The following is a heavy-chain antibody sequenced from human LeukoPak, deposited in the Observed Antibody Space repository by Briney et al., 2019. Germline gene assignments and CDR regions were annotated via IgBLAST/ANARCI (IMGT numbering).Heavy chain of an antibody. CDR3: ARSTMGARRKYDY. J-gene: IGHJ4*02. D-gene: IGHD1-26*01. Sequence: ASVKVSCKASGYTFTSYGISWVRQATGQGLEWMEWLNPNSGNTGYVQKFQARVTMTMNTSISTAYMELTSLTSEDTAVYYCARSTMGARRKYDYWGQGTLVTVSS. CDR1: GYTFTSYG. V-gene: IGHV1-8*02. CDR2: LNPNSGNT.